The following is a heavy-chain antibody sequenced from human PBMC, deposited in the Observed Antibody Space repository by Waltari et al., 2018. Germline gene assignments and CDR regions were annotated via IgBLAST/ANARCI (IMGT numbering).Heavy chain of an antibody. D-gene: IGHD2-15*01. CDR1: GGSFSGYY. CDR3: ARCIVAKSYYYYGMDV. CDR2: INHSGST. Sequence: QVQLQQWGAGLLKHSETLSLTCAVYGGSFSGYYWSWIRQPPGKGLEWVGEINHSGSTNYNPSLKSRVTISVDTSKNQFSLKLSSVTAADTAVYYCARCIVAKSYYYYGMDVWGQGTTVTVSS. V-gene: IGHV4-34*01. J-gene: IGHJ6*02.